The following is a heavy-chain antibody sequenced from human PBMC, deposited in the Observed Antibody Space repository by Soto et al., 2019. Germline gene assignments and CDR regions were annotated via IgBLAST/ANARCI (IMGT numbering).Heavy chain of an antibody. D-gene: IGHD5-18*01. CDR1: GFTFDDYA. CDR3: ARCKRSVWLSEYYYGMDV. V-gene: IGHV3-9*01. CDR2: ISWNSGSI. J-gene: IGHJ6*02. Sequence: GGSLRLSCAASGFTFDDYAMHWVRQAPGKGLEWVSGISWNSGSIGCADSVKGRFTISRDNAKSSLYLQMNSLRAEDTALYYCARCKRSVWLSEYYYGMDVWGQGTTVTVSS.